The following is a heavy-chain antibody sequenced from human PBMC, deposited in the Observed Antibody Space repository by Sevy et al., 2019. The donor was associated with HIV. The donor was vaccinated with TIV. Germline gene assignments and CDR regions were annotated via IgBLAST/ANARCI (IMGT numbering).Heavy chain of an antibody. J-gene: IGHJ4*02. CDR2: ISYDGSNK. CDR1: GFTFSSYA. D-gene: IGHD3-10*01. CDR3: ARDPTVRGVIQSGGIY. Sequence: GGSLRLSCAASGFTFSSYAMHWVRQAPGKGLEWVAVISYDGSNKYYADSVKGRFTISRDNSKNTLYLQMNSLRAEDTAVYYCARDPTVRGVIQSGGIYWGQGTLVTVSS. V-gene: IGHV3-30-3*01.